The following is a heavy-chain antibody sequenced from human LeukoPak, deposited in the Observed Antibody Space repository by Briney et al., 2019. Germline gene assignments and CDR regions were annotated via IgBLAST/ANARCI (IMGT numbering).Heavy chain of an antibody. CDR1: GFTFSSYW. V-gene: IGHV3-7*03. CDR2: INHNXXXX. CDR3: ARGGGLDV. Sequence: GGSLRLSCAASGFTFSSYWMNWARQAPGKGLEWVASINHNXXXXXXXXSVKGRFTISRDNAKNSLYLQMSNLRAEDTAVYFCARGGGLDVWGQGATVTVSS. D-gene: IGHD3-16*01. J-gene: IGHJ6*02.